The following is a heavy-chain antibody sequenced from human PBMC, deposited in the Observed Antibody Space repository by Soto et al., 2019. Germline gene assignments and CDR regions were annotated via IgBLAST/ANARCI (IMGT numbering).Heavy chain of an antibody. V-gene: IGHV3-23*01. D-gene: IGHD2-2*01. CDR1: GFTFSSYA. CDR2: ISGSGGST. Sequence: GGSLRLSCAASGFTFSSYAMSWVRQAPGKGLEWVSAISGSGGSTYYADSVKGRFTISRDNSTTTLYLQMNSLRAEDTAVYYCAKDLGYCSSTSCPADYYYYMDVWGKGTTVTVAS. J-gene: IGHJ6*03. CDR3: AKDLGYCSSTSCPADYYYYMDV.